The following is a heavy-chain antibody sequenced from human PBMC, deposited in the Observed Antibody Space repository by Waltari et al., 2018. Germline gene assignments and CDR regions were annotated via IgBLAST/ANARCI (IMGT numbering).Heavy chain of an antibody. CDR2: MSGRSYI. V-gene: IGHV3-21*01. Sequence: EVQLVESGGGLVKPGGSLRLSCAASGFTLSTYSMNWVRQAPGKGREWVASMSGRSYIYYVDSVKGRFTISRDNAKNSLYLQMNSRGAEDTAVYYCGRDVYGDYVGGGGGAFDIWGQGTMVTVSS. CDR1: GFTLSTYS. J-gene: IGHJ3*02. CDR3: GRDVYGDYVGGGGGAFDI. D-gene: IGHD4-17*01.